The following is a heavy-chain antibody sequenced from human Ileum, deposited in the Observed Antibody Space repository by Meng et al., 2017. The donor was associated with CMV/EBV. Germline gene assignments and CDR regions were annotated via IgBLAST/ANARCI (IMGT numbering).Heavy chain of an antibody. J-gene: IGHJ4*02. CDR3: ARENHDRGFGY. V-gene: IGHV3-53*01. CDR2: LYIGLST. Sequence: GGSLRLSCAASGFTFSSYSMNWVRQAPGKGLEGVSVLYIGLSTYYLDSVKGRFTISRDTSKNTVYLQMNSLTVEDTAVYYCARENHDRGFGYWGQGTLVTVSS. CDR1: GFTFSSYS. D-gene: IGHD3-22*01.